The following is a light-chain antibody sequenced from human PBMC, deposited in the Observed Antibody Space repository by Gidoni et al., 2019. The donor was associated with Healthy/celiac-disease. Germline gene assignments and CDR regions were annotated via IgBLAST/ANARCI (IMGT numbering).Light chain of an antibody. CDR1: KLGDKY. V-gene: IGLV3-1*01. Sequence: SYDLPPPPSVSVSPGQTASITCSGDKLGDKYACWYQQKPGQSPVLVIYQDSKRPSGIPERFSGSNSGNTATLTISGTQAMDEADYYGQAWDSSSVVFGGGTKLTVL. CDR2: QDS. CDR3: QAWDSSSVV. J-gene: IGLJ2*01.